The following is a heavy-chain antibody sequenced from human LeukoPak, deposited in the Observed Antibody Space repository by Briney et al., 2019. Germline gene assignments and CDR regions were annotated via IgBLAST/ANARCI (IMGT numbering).Heavy chain of an antibody. CDR1: GFTFSSYS. D-gene: IGHD2-21*02. V-gene: IGHV3-21*04. J-gene: IGHJ6*02. Sequence: PGGSLRLSCAASGFTFSSYSMNWVRQAPGKGLEWVSSIGSSSSYIYYADSLKGRFTISRDNSKNTLYLQMNSLRAEDTAVYYCAKDRAHTYCGGDCYSSYYYYYGMDVWGQGTTVTVSS. CDR3: AKDRAHTYCGGDCYSSYYYYYGMDV. CDR2: IGSSSSYI.